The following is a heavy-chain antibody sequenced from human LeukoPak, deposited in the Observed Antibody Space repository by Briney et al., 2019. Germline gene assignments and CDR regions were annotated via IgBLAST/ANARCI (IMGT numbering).Heavy chain of an antibody. J-gene: IGHJ6*02. Sequence: PGGSLRLSCAASGFTFSDYYMSWIRQAPGKGLEWVSYISSSGSTIYYADSVKGRFTISRDNAKNSLYPQMNSLRAEDTAVYYCARAPHSYGHKYYYYYGMDVWGQGTTVTVSS. V-gene: IGHV3-11*01. D-gene: IGHD5-18*01. CDR2: ISSSGSTI. CDR3: ARAPHSYGHKYYYYYGMDV. CDR1: GFTFSDYY.